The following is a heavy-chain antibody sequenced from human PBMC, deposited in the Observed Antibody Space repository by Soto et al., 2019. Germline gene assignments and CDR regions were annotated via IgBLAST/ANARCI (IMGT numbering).Heavy chain of an antibody. J-gene: IGHJ6*02. CDR3: ARGYCIGGSCYDYYYYYGMDV. V-gene: IGHV4-30-4*01. CDR2: IYYSGST. D-gene: IGHD2-15*01. CDR1: GGSISSGDYY. Sequence: PSETLSLTCTVSGGSISSGDYYWSWIHQPPGKGLEWIGYIYYSGSTYYNPSLKSRVTISVDTSKNQFSLKLSSVTAADTAVYYCARGYCIGGSCYDYYYYYGMDVWGQGTTVTVSS.